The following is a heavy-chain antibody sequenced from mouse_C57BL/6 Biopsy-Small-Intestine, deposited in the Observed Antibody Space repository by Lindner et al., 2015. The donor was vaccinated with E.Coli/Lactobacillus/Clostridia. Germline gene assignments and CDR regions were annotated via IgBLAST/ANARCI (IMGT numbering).Heavy chain of an antibody. D-gene: IGHD2-1*01. Sequence: VQLQESGPELVKPGASVKISCKASGYAFSDSWMNWVKQRPGQGLEWIGKIDPSDGETHYNQKFKDKATMTIDTSSSTAYMQLNSLTSEDSAVYYCSRGDGNYEDYAMDYWGQGTSVTVSS. V-gene: IGHV1S126*01. CDR2: IDPSDGET. CDR1: GYAFSDSW. J-gene: IGHJ4*01. CDR3: SRGDGNYEDYAMDY.